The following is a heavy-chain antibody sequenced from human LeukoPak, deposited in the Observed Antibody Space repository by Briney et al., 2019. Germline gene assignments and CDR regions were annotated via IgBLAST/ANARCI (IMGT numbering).Heavy chain of an antibody. CDR1: GGSISSYY. CDR3: ARDYGGGWYKIDY. Sequence: SETLSLTCTVSGGSISSYYGSWIRQPPGKGLEWIGYISYSGSTNYNPSLKSRLTISLDTSKRQFSLNLNSVTVADTALYYCARDYGGGWYKIDYWGQGTLVTVSS. J-gene: IGHJ4*02. D-gene: IGHD6-13*01. V-gene: IGHV4-59*12. CDR2: ISYSGST.